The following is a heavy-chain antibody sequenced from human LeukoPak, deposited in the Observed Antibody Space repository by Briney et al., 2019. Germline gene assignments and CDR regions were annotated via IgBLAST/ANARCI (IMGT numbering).Heavy chain of an antibody. D-gene: IGHD6-13*01. Sequence: ASVKVSCRASGYSLTGYYMHWLRQAPGQGLKWMGWINPNSGDTGYAQKFQDRVTMTRDMSISTIYMELTRLRSDDTALYYCARWDGYSSSPDYWGQGTLVTVSS. CDR1: GYSLTGYY. CDR2: INPNSGDT. J-gene: IGHJ4*02. CDR3: ARWDGYSSSPDY. V-gene: IGHV1-2*02.